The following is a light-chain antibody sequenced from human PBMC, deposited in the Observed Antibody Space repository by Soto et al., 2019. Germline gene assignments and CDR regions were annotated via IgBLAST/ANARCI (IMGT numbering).Light chain of an antibody. CDR1: QSISSW. V-gene: IGKV1-5*03. J-gene: IGKJ1*01. Sequence: DIQMTQSPSTLSASVGDRVTITCRASQSISSWLAWYQQKPGTAPKLLIYKASTIQSGVPSRFSGSGSGTEFTLTISSLQPDDSATYYCQQYNDNWTFGQGTKVEIK. CDR2: KAS. CDR3: QQYNDNWT.